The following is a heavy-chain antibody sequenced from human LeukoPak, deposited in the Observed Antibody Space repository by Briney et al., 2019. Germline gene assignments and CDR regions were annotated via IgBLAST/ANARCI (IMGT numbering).Heavy chain of an antibody. CDR1: GFTFSSYA. V-gene: IGHV3-23*01. Sequence: GGSLRLSCAASGFTFSSYAMSWVRQAPGKGLEWVSVISGSGGSTYYADSVKGRFTISRDNAKNSLYLQMNSLRAEDTAVYYCARDPGSGGNIGSYFDYWGQGTLVTFPS. D-gene: IGHD3-10*01. J-gene: IGHJ4*02. CDR3: ARDPGSGGNIGSYFDY. CDR2: ISGSGGST.